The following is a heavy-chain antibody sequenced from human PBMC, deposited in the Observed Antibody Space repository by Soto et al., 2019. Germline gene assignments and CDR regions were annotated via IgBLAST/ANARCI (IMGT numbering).Heavy chain of an antibody. J-gene: IGHJ4*02. CDR2: IFPSGTT. CDR1: GGSLTSGTYS. V-gene: IGHV4-30-2*01. Sequence: QLQLRESGSRLVKPSQTLSLTCAVSGGSLTSGTYSWNWIRQPPGKGLEWIGYIFPSGTTYYNPSLKSRVSISIDVSKNQFSRNLRSLTAADTAVYYCARGREFDSWGQGTLVTVSS. CDR3: ARGREFDS.